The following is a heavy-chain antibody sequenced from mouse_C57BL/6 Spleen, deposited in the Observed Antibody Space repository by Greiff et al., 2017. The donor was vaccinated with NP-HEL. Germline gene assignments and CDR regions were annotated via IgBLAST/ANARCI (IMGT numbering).Heavy chain of an antibody. CDR3: ARRDGNYVRYAMDY. J-gene: IGHJ4*01. CDR2: IYPGDGDT. D-gene: IGHD2-1*01. CDR1: GYAFSSSW. Sequence: QVQLKQSGPELVKPGASVKISCKASGYAFSSSWMNWVKQRPGKGLEWIGRIYPGDGDTNYNGKFKGKATLTADKSSSTAYMQLSSLTSEDSAVYFCARRDGNYVRYAMDYWGQGTSVTVSS. V-gene: IGHV1-82*01.